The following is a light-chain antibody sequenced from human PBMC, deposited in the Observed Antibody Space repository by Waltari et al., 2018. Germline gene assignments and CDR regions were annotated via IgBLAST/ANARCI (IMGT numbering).Light chain of an antibody. CDR1: SSNIRAGHD. CDR3: QSFDSNVRGGVV. Sequence: QSILTQPTSVSGAPGQRVTISCTGSSSNIRAGHDVHWYQALPGTAPKLLIYGNNNRPSGVPDRFSGSKSGSSASLAINGLQAEDEADYYCQSFDSNVRGGVVFGGGTKVTVL. CDR2: GNN. V-gene: IGLV1-40*01. J-gene: IGLJ3*02.